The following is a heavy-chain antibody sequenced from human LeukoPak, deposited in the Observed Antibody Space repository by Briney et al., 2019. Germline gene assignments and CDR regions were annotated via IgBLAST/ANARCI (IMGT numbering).Heavy chain of an antibody. CDR1: GFTFSKYD. CDR3: ARDLRAVAATGGFDAFDI. D-gene: IGHD2-15*01. CDR2: IDRGVGST. Sequence: GGSLRLSCAASGFTFSKYDLSWVRQAPGKGLECVSAIDRGVGSTYYADSVKGRFIISRDNSKNTLHLQMNSLRAEDTAVYYCARDLRAVAATGGFDAFDIWGQGTMVTVSS. V-gene: IGHV3-23*01. J-gene: IGHJ3*02.